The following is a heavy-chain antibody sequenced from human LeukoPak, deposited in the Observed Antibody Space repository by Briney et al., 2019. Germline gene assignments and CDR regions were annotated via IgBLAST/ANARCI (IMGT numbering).Heavy chain of an antibody. D-gene: IGHD3-22*01. Sequence: SETLSLTCAVSGGCISSYYWSWIRQPPGKGLEWIGYIYYSGSTNYNPSLKSRVTISVDTSKNQFSLKLSSVTAADTAVYYCARTDSSGYYYVKNWGQGTLVTVSS. CDR3: ARTDSSGYYYVKN. V-gene: IGHV4-59*01. J-gene: IGHJ4*02. CDR1: GGCISSYY. CDR2: IYYSGST.